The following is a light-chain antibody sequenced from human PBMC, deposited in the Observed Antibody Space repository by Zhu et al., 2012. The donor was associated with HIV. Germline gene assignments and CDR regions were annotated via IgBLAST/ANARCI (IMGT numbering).Light chain of an antibody. J-gene: IGKJ1*01. CDR1: QTVSRNY. Sequence: EIVLTQSPGTLSLSPGERATLSCRASQTVSRNYLAWYQQKPGQAPRLLIYGASRRVTGIPDRFSGSGSGTEFTLTINNMQSEDFAIYYCQQYNHWWTFGQGTKVEI. CDR3: QQYNHWWT. V-gene: IGKV3-20*01. CDR2: GAS.